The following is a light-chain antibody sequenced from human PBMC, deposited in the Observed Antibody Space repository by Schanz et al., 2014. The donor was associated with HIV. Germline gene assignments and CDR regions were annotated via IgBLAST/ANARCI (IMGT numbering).Light chain of an antibody. V-gene: IGKV4-1*01. CDR1: QSVLQSSNNKNY. J-gene: IGKJ3*01. CDR3: QQYYSTPLT. Sequence: DIVMAQSPDSLAVSLGERATVNCKSSQSVLQSSNNKNYLAWYQQKAGQPPKLLIYWASTRESGVPDRFSGSGSGTDFTLTISSLQAEDVAVYYCQQYYSTPLTFGPGTKVDIK. CDR2: WAS.